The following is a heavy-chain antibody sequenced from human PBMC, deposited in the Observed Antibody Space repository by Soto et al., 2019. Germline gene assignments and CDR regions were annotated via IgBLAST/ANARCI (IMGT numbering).Heavy chain of an antibody. Sequence: LRLSCAASGFTFSSYWMSWVRQAPGKGLEWVANIKQDGSEKYYVDSVKGRFTISRDNAKNSLYLQMNSLRAEDTAVYYCARGSSGWYHYYYGMDVWGQGTTVTVSS. CDR3: ARGSSGWYHYYYGMDV. CDR1: GFTFSSYW. CDR2: IKQDGSEK. V-gene: IGHV3-7*01. J-gene: IGHJ6*02. D-gene: IGHD6-19*01.